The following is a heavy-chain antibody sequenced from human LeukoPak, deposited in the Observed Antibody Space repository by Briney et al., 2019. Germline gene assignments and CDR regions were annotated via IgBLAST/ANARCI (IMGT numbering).Heavy chain of an antibody. V-gene: IGHV4-39*01. Sequence: SETLSLTCTVSGGSISSSSYYWGWIRQPPGKGLEWIGSIYYSGSTYYNPSLKSRVTISVDTSKNQFSLKLSSVTAADTAVYYCARLLSTYDFWCGYASGDAFDIWGQGTMVTVSS. CDR2: IYYSGST. D-gene: IGHD3-3*01. J-gene: IGHJ3*02. CDR1: GGSISSSSYY. CDR3: ARLLSTYDFWCGYASGDAFDI.